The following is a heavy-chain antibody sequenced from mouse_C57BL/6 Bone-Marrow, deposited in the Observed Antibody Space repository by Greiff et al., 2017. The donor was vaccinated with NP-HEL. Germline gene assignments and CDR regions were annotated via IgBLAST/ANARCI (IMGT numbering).Heavy chain of an antibody. Sequence: VQLQQSGPELVKPGASVKIPCKASGYTFTDYNMDWVKQSHGKSLEWIGAINPNNGGTIYNQKFKGKATLTVDKSSSTAYMELRSLTSEDTAVYYCARFDYGNYGWYFDVWGTGTTVTVSS. J-gene: IGHJ1*03. D-gene: IGHD2-1*01. CDR1: GYTFTDYN. V-gene: IGHV1-18*01. CDR2: INPNNGGT. CDR3: ARFDYGNYGWYFDV.